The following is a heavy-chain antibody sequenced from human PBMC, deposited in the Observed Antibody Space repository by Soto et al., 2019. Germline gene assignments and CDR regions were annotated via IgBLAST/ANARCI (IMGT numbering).Heavy chain of an antibody. D-gene: IGHD3-3*01. CDR3: VRAAYYDFWSGYRFDY. Sequence: QVQLQESGPGLVKPSQTLSLTCTVSGGSISSGGYYWSWIRQHPGKGLEWIGYIYYSGSTYYNPSLKSRVTISVDTSKNQFSLKLSSVTAADTAVYYCVRAAYYDFWSGYRFDYWGQGTLVTVSS. CDR2: IYYSGST. CDR1: GGSISSGGYY. J-gene: IGHJ4*02. V-gene: IGHV4-31*03.